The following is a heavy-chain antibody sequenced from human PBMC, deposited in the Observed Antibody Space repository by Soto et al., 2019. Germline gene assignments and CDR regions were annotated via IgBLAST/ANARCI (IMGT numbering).Heavy chain of an antibody. CDR1: GGSISSYY. CDR2: IYYSGST. Sequence: SETLSLTCTVSGGSISSYYWSWIRQPPGKGLEWIGYIYYSGSTNYNPSLKSRVTISVDTSKNQFSLKLSSVTAADTAVYYCARDNMHYYSPSEGYFYYGMDVWGQGATVTV. D-gene: IGHD3-10*01. J-gene: IGHJ6*02. CDR3: ARDNMHYYSPSEGYFYYGMDV. V-gene: IGHV4-59*01.